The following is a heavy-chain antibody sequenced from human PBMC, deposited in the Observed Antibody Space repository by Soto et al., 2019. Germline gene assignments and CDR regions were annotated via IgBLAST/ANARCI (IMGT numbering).Heavy chain of an antibody. CDR1: GGSISSGDYY. Sequence: QVQLQESGPGLVKPSQTLSLTCTVSGGSISSGDYYWSWIRQPPGKGLEWIGNTYNSGSTYHNPSLSSRLTISVDTSRSQFSLKRTLVTTAHPAMYFCASYQRFAYYFAYWGQGTLVTVSS. CDR2: TYNSGST. J-gene: IGHJ4*02. CDR3: ASYQRFAYYFAY. V-gene: IGHV4-30-4*01. D-gene: IGHD3-16*01.